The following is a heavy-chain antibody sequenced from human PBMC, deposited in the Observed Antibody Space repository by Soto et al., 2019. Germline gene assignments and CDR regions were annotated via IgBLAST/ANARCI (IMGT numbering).Heavy chain of an antibody. D-gene: IGHD6-19*01. CDR1: GGSISGYY. CDR2: IYYSGGT. V-gene: IGHV4-59*01. Sequence: QVQLQESGPGLVKPSETLSLTCTVSGGSISGYYGGCIGQPPGKGLEWIGYIYYSGGTNYNPSLKSRVTISVDTSKNQFSLKLSSVTAADTAVYYCARVGGSGWIFDYWGQGTLVTVSS. CDR3: ARVGGSGWIFDY. J-gene: IGHJ4*02.